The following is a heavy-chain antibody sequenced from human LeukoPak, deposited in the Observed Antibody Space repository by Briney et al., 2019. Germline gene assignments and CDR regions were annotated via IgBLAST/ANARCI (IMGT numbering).Heavy chain of an antibody. CDR3: AKVASYSSSWYYFDY. V-gene: IGHV3-23*01. J-gene: IGHJ4*02. CDR1: GFTFSSYA. CDR2: ISGSGGST. Sequence: GGSLRLSCAASGFTFSSYAMSWVRQAPGKGLEWVSAISGSGGSTYYADSVKGRFTISRDNSKNTLYLQMNNLRAEDTAVYYCAKVASYSSSWYYFDYWGQGTLVTVSS. D-gene: IGHD6-13*01.